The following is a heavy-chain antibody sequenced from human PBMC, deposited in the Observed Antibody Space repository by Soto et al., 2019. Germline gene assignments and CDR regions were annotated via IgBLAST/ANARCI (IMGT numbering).Heavy chain of an antibody. CDR1: DYTFSNYG. Sequence: ASVKVSCKASDYTFSNYGISWVRQAPGQGLEWMGWISAANGNINRAQKFRGRLTMTTDTSTSTAYMELRSLGADDTAVYFCATGLWPYSSSWYVLDYWGQGTLVTVSS. CDR2: ISAANGNI. V-gene: IGHV1-18*01. D-gene: IGHD6-13*01. J-gene: IGHJ4*02. CDR3: ATGLWPYSSSWYVLDY.